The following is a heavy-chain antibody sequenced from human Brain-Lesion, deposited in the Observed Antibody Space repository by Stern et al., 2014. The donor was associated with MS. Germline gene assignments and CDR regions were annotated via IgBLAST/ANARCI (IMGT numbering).Heavy chain of an antibody. CDR1: GGSISSGGYY. D-gene: IGHD2-2*01. V-gene: IGHV4-61*02. CDR3: ARGRVVPGFQYYATDV. J-gene: IGHJ6*02. CDR2: IFNSGST. Sequence: QLQLQESGPGLVKPSQTLSLSCTVSGGSISSGGYYWSWIRQPAGKGLEWIGRIFNSGSTSYNPSLKSRVTISIDTVKNQFSLRLNSMTAADTAVYYCARGRVVPGFQYYATDVWGQGTTVIVSS.